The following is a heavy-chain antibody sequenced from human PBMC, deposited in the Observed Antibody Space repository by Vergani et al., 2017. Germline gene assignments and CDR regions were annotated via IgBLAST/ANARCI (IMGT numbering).Heavy chain of an antibody. V-gene: IGHV1-46*01. J-gene: IGHJ4*02. CDR3: ARDGSDYYGSGSYYNVFDY. CDR2: INPSGGST. CDR1: GYTFTSYY. D-gene: IGHD3-10*01. Sequence: QVQLVQSGAEVKKPGASVKVSCKASGYTFTSYYMHWVRQAPGQGLEWMGIINPSGGSTSYAQKFQGRVTMTMDTSTSTVYMELSSLRSEDTAVYYCARDGSDYYGSGSYYNVFDYWGQGTLVTVSS.